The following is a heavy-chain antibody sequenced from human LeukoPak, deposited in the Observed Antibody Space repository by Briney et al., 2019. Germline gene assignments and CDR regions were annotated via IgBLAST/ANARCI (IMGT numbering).Heavy chain of an antibody. CDR1: GFTFSSYA. V-gene: IGHV3-23*01. D-gene: IGHD5-12*01. Sequence: GGSLRLSCAASGFTFSSYAMSWVRQAPGKGLEWVSAISGSGGSTYYADSVKGRFTISRDNSKNTLYLQMKSLRAEDTALYYCAKGHSGYDYFDYWGQGTLVTVSS. CDR2: ISGSGGST. CDR3: AKGHSGYDYFDY. J-gene: IGHJ4*02.